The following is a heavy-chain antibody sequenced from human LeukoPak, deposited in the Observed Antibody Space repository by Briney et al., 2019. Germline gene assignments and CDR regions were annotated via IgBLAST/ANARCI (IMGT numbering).Heavy chain of an antibody. CDR1: GYTLTSYG. CDR3: ARDGRVGSTYEVKGSYMDV. V-gene: IGHV1-18*01. CDR2: ISAYNGNP. Sequence: ASVEVSCKASGYTLTSYGISWVRQAPGQGLEWMGWISAYNGNPSYAQKLQGRVTMTTDTSTSTAYMELRSLRSDDTAVYYCARDGRVGSTYEVKGSYMDVWGKGTTVTVSS. D-gene: IGHD2-2*01. J-gene: IGHJ6*03.